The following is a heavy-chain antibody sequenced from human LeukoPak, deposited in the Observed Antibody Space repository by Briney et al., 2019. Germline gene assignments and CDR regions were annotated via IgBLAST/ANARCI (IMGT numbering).Heavy chain of an antibody. CDR2: MKEDGSEK. CDR1: GFTVSSNY. J-gene: IGHJ3*02. Sequence: GGSLRLSCAASGFTVSSNYMSWVRQAPGKGLEWVANMKEDGSEKYYVDSVKGRFTISRDNAKNSLYLQMNSLRAEDTAVYYCARIQLWPVDAFDIWGQGTMVTVSS. CDR3: ARIQLWPVDAFDI. V-gene: IGHV3-7*01. D-gene: IGHD5-18*01.